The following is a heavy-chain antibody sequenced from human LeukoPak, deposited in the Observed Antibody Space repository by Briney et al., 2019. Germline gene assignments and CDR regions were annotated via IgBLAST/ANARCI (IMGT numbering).Heavy chain of an antibody. Sequence: GGSLRLSCAASGFTFSSYSMNWVRQAPGKGLEWVSSISSSSSYIYYADSVKGRFTISRDNAKNTLYLQMNSLRAEDTAVYYCARDRGSYYDYWGQGTLVTVSS. CDR3: ARDRGSYYDY. CDR2: ISSSSSYI. J-gene: IGHJ4*02. D-gene: IGHD1-26*01. CDR1: GFTFSSYS. V-gene: IGHV3-21*01.